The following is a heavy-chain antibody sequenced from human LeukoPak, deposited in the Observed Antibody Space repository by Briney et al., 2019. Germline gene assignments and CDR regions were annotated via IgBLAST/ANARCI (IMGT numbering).Heavy chain of an antibody. D-gene: IGHD3-22*01. CDR3: ARVYKDYYDSSGYFRFDP. CDR1: GYTFTSYG. V-gene: IGHV1-18*01. CDR2: ISAYNGNT. Sequence: ASVKVSCTASGYTFTSYGISWVRQAPGQGLEWMGWISAYNGNTNYAQKLQGRATMTTDTSTSTAYMELRSLRSDDTAVYYCARVYKDYYDSSGYFRFDPWGQGTLVTVSS. J-gene: IGHJ5*02.